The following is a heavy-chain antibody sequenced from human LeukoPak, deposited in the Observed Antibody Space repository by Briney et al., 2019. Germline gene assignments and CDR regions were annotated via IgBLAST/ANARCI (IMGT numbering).Heavy chain of an antibody. J-gene: IGHJ4*02. D-gene: IGHD3-22*01. CDR3: ARDSVYYDSSGSLFFDY. Sequence: GGSLRLSCAASGFTFSSYAMHWVRQAPGKGLEWVAVISYDGSNKYYADSVKGRFTISRDNSKNTLYLQMNSLRAEDTAVYYCARDSVYYDSSGSLFFDYWSQGTLVTVSS. V-gene: IGHV3-30-3*01. CDR2: ISYDGSNK. CDR1: GFTFSSYA.